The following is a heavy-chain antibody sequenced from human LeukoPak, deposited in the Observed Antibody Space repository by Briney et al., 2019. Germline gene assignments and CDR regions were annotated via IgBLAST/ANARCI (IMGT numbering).Heavy chain of an antibody. D-gene: IGHD6-19*01. CDR3: TTCRGYSSGWYQCGPNDAFDI. J-gene: IGHJ3*02. V-gene: IGHV3-15*01. CDR1: GFTFSNAW. CDR2: IKSKTDGGTT. Sequence: GGSLRLSCAAPGFTFSNAWMSWVRQAPGKGLEWVGRIKSKTDGGTTDYAAPVKGRFTISRDDSKNTLYLQMNSLKTEDTAVYYCTTCRGYSSGWYQCGPNDAFDIWGQGTMVTVSS.